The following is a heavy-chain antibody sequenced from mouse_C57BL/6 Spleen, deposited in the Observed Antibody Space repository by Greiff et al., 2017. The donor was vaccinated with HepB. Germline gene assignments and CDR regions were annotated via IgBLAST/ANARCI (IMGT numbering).Heavy chain of an antibody. Sequence: QVQLKQSGPGLVQPSQCLSISCTVSGFSLTSYGVHWVRQSPGKGLEWLGVIWSGGSTDYNAAFISRLSISKDNSKSQVFFKMNSLQADDAAIYYCARNFDYGPWFAYWGQGTLVTVSA. J-gene: IGHJ3*01. D-gene: IGHD2-4*01. CDR3: ARNFDYGPWFAY. CDR2: IWSGGST. CDR1: GFSLTSYG. V-gene: IGHV2-2*01.